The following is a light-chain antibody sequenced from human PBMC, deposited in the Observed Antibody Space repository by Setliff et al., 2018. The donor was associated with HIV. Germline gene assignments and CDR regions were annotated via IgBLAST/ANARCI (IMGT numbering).Light chain of an antibody. Sequence: QSALTQPPSVSGAPGQGVTVSCTGSSSNIGAGYDVHWYQQLPGTPPKLLIYGNSNRPSGVPDRFSGSKSGTSASLAITGLQAEDEADYYCQSYDSSLSGYVFGTGTKV. J-gene: IGLJ1*01. CDR1: SSNIGAGYD. CDR3: QSYDSSLSGYV. V-gene: IGLV1-40*01. CDR2: GNS.